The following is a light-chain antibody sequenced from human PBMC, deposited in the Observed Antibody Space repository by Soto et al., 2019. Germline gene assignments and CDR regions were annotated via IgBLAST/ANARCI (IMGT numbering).Light chain of an antibody. CDR1: QNVRSNY. V-gene: IGKV3-20*01. CDR3: QHYDGSPRT. CDR2: GVF. Sequence: ETVLTQSPGTVSLSPGERATLSCTTSQNVRSNYLAWYQQKPGQAPRLLIYGVFNRATGIPDRSSGSGSGTDFTLTISGLEPEDSAVYYCQHYDGSPRTFGQGTKLEI. J-gene: IGKJ2*01.